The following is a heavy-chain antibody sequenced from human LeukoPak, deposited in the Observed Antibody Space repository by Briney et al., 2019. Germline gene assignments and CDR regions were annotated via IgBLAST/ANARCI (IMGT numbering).Heavy chain of an antibody. Sequence: GESLKISCKGLGYSFSSYWNAWVRQRPGKGLEWMGIIYPGGSETRYDPSFQGQVTISVDKSISTAYLQWSSLKASDTAMYYCARRLTTATFDYWGQGTLVTVSS. CDR2: IYPGGSET. J-gene: IGHJ4*02. D-gene: IGHD4-11*01. CDR3: ARRLTTATFDY. CDR1: GYSFSSYW. V-gene: IGHV5-51*01.